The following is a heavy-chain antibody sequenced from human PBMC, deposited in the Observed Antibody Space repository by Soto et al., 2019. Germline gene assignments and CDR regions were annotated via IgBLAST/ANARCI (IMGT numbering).Heavy chain of an antibody. J-gene: IGHJ3*02. D-gene: IGHD3-10*01. CDR1: GFTFSSYS. Sequence: GGSLRLSCAASGFTFSSYSMNWVRQAPGKGLEWVSSISSSSSYIYYADSVKGRFTISRDNAKNSLYLQMNSLRAEDTAVYYCARGGLLLWFGELLSFDAFDIWGQGTMVTVSS. CDR2: ISSSSSYI. V-gene: IGHV3-21*01. CDR3: ARGGLLLWFGELLSFDAFDI.